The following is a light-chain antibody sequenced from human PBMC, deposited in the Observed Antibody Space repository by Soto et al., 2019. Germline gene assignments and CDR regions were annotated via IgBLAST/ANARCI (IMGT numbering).Light chain of an antibody. Sequence: EIHMTQFPSIQSSSVGDRVTITCWASQTISGWLAWYQQKPGKAPNLLIYDASSLENGVPSRFSGSGSGTDFTLTISSLQPDDFATYYCQHYNSYSEAFGQGTKVDIK. CDR3: QHYNSYSEA. V-gene: IGKV1-5*01. J-gene: IGKJ1*01. CDR2: DAS. CDR1: QTISGW.